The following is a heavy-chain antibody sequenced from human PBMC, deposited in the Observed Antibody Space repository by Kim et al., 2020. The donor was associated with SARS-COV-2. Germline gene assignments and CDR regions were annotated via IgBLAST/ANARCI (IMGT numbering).Heavy chain of an antibody. CDR1: GFTFSNAW. Sequence: GGSLRLFCAASGFTFSNAWMSWVRQAPGKGLEWVGRIKSKTDGGTTDYAAPVNGRFTISRDDSKNTLYLQMNSLKTEDTAVYYCTTVVFSKVGRYGSGSYGDSGGDYWGQGTLVTVAS. D-gene: IGHD3-10*01. CDR2: IKSKTDGGTT. J-gene: IGHJ4*02. V-gene: IGHV3-15*01. CDR3: TTVVFSKVGRYGSGSYGDSGGDY.